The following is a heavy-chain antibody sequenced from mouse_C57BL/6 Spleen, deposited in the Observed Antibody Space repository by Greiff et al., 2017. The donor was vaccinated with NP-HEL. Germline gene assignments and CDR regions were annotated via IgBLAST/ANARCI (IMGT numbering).Heavy chain of an antibody. CDR3: ARDRYYGSTYFDY. D-gene: IGHD1-1*01. V-gene: IGHV5-17*01. J-gene: IGHJ2*01. Sequence: EVKLVESGGGLVKPGGSLKLSCAASGFTFSDYGMHWVRQAPEKGLEWVAYISSGSSTIYYADTVKGRFTISRDNAKNTLFLQMTSLRSEDTAMYYCARDRYYGSTYFDYWGQGTTLTVSS. CDR1: GFTFSDYG. CDR2: ISSGSSTI.